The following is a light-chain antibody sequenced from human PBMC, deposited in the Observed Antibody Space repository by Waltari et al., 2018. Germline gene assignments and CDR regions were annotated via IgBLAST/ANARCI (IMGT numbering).Light chain of an antibody. J-gene: IGLJ2*01. CDR1: SNDVGNYNL. V-gene: IGLV2-23*02. CDR2: EVT. CDR3: CSYAGSTTSLV. Sequence: QSALTQPASVSGSPGQSITISCTGTSNDVGNYNLFSWYQQHPGNAPKLMIYEVTKRPSGVSNRFSGSKSGNTASLTISGLQADDEADYHCCSYAGSTTSLVFGGGTKLTVL.